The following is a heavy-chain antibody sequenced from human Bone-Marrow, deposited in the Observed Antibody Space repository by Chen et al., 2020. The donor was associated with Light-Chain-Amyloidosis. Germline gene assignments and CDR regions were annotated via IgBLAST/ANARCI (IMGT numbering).Heavy chain of an antibody. D-gene: IGHD5-12*01. Sequence: EVQLEQSGPEVKKPVESLKISCKGSGYTFPNYWIGWVRQMPGKGLEWMGVIYPDDSDARYSPSFEGQVTISADKSITTAYLQWRSQKASDTAMYYCARRRDGYNFDYWGQGTLVTVSS. J-gene: IGHJ4*02. CDR2: IYPDDSDA. V-gene: IGHV5-51*01. CDR3: ARRRDGYNFDY. CDR1: GYTFPNYW.